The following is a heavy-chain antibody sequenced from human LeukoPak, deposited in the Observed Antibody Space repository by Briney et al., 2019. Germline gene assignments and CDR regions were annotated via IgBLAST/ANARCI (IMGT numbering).Heavy chain of an antibody. J-gene: IGHJ4*02. CDR3: ARDAHYGSGSSFDY. D-gene: IGHD3-10*01. CDR2: IIPIFSTA. V-gene: IGHV1-69*01. CDR1: GGTFSNYA. Sequence: AASVKVSCKASGGTFSNYAVSWVRQAPGQGLEWMGEIIPIFSTANYAQKFQGRVTITADESTSTAYLDLSSLISDDTAVYYCARDAHYGSGSSFDYWGQGTLVTVSS.